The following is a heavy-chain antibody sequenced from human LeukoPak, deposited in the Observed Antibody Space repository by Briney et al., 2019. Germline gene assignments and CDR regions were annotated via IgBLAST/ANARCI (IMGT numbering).Heavy chain of an antibody. V-gene: IGHV3-21*01. CDR1: GFTFSFYS. J-gene: IGHJ6*02. CDR2: ISSSSSYI. Sequence: GGSLRLSCAASGFTFSFYSMNWVRQAPEKGLEWVSSISSSSSYIYYADSVKGRFTISRDNAKNSLYLQMKSLRAEDTAVYYCARDSSSWTYYYYGMDVWGQGTTVTVSS. D-gene: IGHD6-13*01. CDR3: ARDSSSWTYYYYGMDV.